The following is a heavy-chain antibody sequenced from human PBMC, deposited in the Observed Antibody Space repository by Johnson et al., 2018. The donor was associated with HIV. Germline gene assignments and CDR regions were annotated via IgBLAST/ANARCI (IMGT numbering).Heavy chain of an antibody. CDR2: ISGSGGST. V-gene: IGHV3-23*04. J-gene: IGHJ3*02. CDR3: AREEARLRAFDI. Sequence: VQLVESGGGLVQPGRSLRLSCAASGFTFSSYAMSWVRQAPGKGLEWVSAISGSGGSTYYADSVKGRFTISRDNAKNSLYLQMNSLRAEDTALYYCAREEARLRAFDIWGQGTMVTVSS. CDR1: GFTFSSYA.